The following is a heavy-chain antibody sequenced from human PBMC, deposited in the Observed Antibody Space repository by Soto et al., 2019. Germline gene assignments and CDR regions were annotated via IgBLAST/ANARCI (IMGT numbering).Heavy chain of an antibody. J-gene: IGHJ6*02. V-gene: IGHV1-69*06. Sequence: QVQLVQSGAEVKKPGSSVKVSCKASGGTFSSYAISWVRQAPGQGVEWMGGIIPIFGTANYAQKFQGRVTITADKSTSTAYMELSSLRSEDTAVYYCARESWSEQLVGYYYCYGMDVWGQGTTVTVSS. CDR2: IIPIFGTA. D-gene: IGHD6-6*01. CDR3: ARESWSEQLVGYYYCYGMDV. CDR1: GGTFSSYA.